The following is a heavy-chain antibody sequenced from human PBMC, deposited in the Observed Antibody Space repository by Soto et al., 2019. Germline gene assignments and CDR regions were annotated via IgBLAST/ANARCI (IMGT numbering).Heavy chain of an antibody. D-gene: IGHD3-22*01. V-gene: IGHV4-39*01. Sequence: SETLSLTCTVSGGSISASSYYWGWIRQPPGKGLEWIGSMDYSGSTYYNPSLKSRVTISVDSSKNQFSLKLSSVTAADTAVYFCARLFEPLVVVTQVYYFDYWGQGTLVTVSS. CDR2: MDYSGST. CDR3: ARLFEPLVVVTQVYYFDY. J-gene: IGHJ4*02. CDR1: GGSISASSYY.